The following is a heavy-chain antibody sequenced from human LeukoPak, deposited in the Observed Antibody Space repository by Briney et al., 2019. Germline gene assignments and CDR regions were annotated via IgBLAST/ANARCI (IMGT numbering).Heavy chain of an antibody. CDR1: GFTFGDHA. CDR2: IRSKAYGGTT. V-gene: IGHV3-49*04. D-gene: IGHD3-22*01. Sequence: GGSLRLSCTASGFTFGDHAMSWVRQAPGKGLEWVGFIRSKAYGGTTEYAASVKGRFTISRDDSKSIAYLQMNSLKTEDTAVYYCTRDRSYYDSSGRPDDAFDIWGQGTMVTVSS. J-gene: IGHJ3*02. CDR3: TRDRSYYDSSGRPDDAFDI.